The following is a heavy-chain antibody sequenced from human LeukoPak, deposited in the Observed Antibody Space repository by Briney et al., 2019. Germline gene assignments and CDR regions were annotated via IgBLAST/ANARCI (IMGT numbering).Heavy chain of an antibody. CDR2: ISAYNGNT. CDR1: GYTFTSYG. Sequence: GASVKVSCKASGYTFTSYGISWVRQAPGQGLEWMGWISAYNGNTNYAQKLQGRVTMTTDTSTSTAYMELRSLRSDDTAVYYCARDPRYSGSWGDAFDIWGQGTMVTVSS. CDR3: ARDPRYSGSWGDAFDI. V-gene: IGHV1-18*01. J-gene: IGHJ3*02. D-gene: IGHD1-26*01.